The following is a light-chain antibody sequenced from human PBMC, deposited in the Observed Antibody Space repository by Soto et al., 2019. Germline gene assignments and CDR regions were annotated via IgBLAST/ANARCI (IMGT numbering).Light chain of an antibody. J-gene: IGKJ5*01. CDR3: QQSCSTLT. Sequence: DIQMTQSPSTLSASVADRLTITCRASQSISRYVNWYQQKPGKAPNLLIYDASSLHSGVPSRFSGSGSGTDFTLTISSLQPEDFATYYCQQSCSTLTFGQGTRLEI. CDR2: DAS. CDR1: QSISRY. V-gene: IGKV1-39*01.